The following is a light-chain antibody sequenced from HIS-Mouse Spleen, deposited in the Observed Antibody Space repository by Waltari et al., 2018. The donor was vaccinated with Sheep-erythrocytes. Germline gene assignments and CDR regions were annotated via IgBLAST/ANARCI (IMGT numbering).Light chain of an antibody. Sequence: ELVLTQSPATLSLSPGERSTLSCSASQSVSRYLAWYQQKPGQAPRLLIYDASNRATGIPARFSGSGSGTDFTLTISSLEPEDFAVYYCQQRSNWYTFGQGTKLEIK. J-gene: IGKJ2*01. CDR1: QSVSRY. V-gene: IGKV3-11*01. CDR3: QQRSNWYT. CDR2: DAS.